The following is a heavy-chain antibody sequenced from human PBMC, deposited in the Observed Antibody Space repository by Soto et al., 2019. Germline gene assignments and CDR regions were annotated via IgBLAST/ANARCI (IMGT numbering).Heavy chain of an antibody. D-gene: IGHD6-13*01. CDR1: GGSISSGGYY. V-gene: IGHV4-31*03. CDR3: ARERIAAAVSFDY. J-gene: IGHJ4*02. Sequence: QVQLQESGPGLVKPSQTLSLTCTVSGGSISSGGYYWSWIRQHPGKGLEWIGYIYYSGSTYYNPSLKSRVTISVDTSKNQFSMKLSSVTASDTAVYYCARERIAAAVSFDYWGQGTLVTVSS. CDR2: IYYSGST.